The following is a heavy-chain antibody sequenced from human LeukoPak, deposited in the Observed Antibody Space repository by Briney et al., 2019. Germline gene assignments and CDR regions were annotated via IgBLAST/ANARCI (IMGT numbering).Heavy chain of an antibody. D-gene: IGHD5-12*01. CDR2: IYYTGRT. Sequence: SETLSLTCTVSGGSISISSYYWGWIRQPPGKGLEWIGSIYYTGRTYYNPSLKSRVSISVDTSKNQFSLKLSSVTAADTAVYYCARGPSGYHNTGGQGTLVTVSS. CDR3: ARGPSGYHNT. CDR1: GGSISISSYY. V-gene: IGHV4-39*07. J-gene: IGHJ4*02.